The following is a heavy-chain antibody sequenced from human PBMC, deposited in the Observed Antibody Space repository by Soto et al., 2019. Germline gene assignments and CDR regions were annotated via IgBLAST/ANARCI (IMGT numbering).Heavy chain of an antibody. Sequence: GGSLRLSCAASGFTFSVQWMSWVRQAPGKGLEWVATINPDVSERYYVDSVKGRFSTSRDRSKNSLYLQMNSLRAEDTAVYYCTTEEWYYLRSWGQGTMVTVSS. V-gene: IGHV3-7*03. CDR1: GFTFSVQW. D-gene: IGHD3-16*01. J-gene: IGHJ5*02. CDR2: INPDVSER. CDR3: TTEEWYYLRS.